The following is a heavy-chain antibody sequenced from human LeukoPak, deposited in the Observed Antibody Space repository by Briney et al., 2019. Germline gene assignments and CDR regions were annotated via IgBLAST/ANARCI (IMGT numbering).Heavy chain of an antibody. Sequence: ASVKVSCKVSGYTLTELSMHWVRQAPGEGLEWMGGFDPEDGETIYAQKFQGRVTMTEDTSTDTAYMEVSSLRSEDTAVYYCAPSWGSSGWYSWFDPWGQGTLVTVPS. CDR2: FDPEDGET. D-gene: IGHD6-19*01. J-gene: IGHJ5*02. CDR3: APSWGSSGWYSWFDP. CDR1: GYTLTELS. V-gene: IGHV1-24*01.